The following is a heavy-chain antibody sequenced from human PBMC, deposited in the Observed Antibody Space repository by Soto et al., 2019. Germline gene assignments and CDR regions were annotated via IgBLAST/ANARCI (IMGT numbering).Heavy chain of an antibody. J-gene: IGHJ5*02. CDR1: GGSFSGYY. D-gene: IGHD2-8*01. CDR2: INHSGST. V-gene: IGHV4-34*01. CDR3: ARGHIVLMVYALGTTGNWFDP. Sequence: SETLSLTCAVYGGSFSGYYWSWVRQPPGKGLEWMGEINHSGSTNYNPSLKSRVTISVDTSKNQFSLKLISVTAADTAVYYCARGHIVLMVYALGTTGNWFDPWGQGTLVTVS.